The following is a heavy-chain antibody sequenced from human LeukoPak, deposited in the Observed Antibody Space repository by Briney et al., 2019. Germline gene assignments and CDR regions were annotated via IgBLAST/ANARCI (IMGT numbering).Heavy chain of an antibody. CDR3: AKLPDKDIVVVVAATDYYYYMDV. D-gene: IGHD2-15*01. Sequence: GGPLRLSCAASGFTFSSYSMNWVRQAPGKGLEWVSSISSSSSYIYYADSVKGRFTISRDNAKNSLYLQMNSLRAEDTAVYYCAKLPDKDIVVVVAATDYYYYMDVWGKGTTVTVSS. CDR1: GFTFSSYS. V-gene: IGHV3-21*01. CDR2: ISSSSSYI. J-gene: IGHJ6*03.